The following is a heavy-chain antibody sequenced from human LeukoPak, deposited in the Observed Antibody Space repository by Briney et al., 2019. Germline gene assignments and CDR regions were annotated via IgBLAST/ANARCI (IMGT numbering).Heavy chain of an antibody. V-gene: IGHV3-21*06. CDR2: ISSNSGFI. CDR3: ARGGLYHYSGTSGDY. D-gene: IGHD1-26*01. Sequence: PGGSLRLSCAASGFTFSSYSMNLVRQAPGKELEWVSSISSNSGFIYYAVSVKGRFTISRHNAKNSLYLQMNGLRAEDTAVYYCARGGLYHYSGTSGDYWGQGTLVTVSS. CDR1: GFTFSSYS. J-gene: IGHJ4*02.